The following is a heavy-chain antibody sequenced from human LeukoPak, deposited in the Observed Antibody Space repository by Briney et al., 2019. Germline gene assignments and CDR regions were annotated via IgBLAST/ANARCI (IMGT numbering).Heavy chain of an antibody. CDR1: GFSLSTSGVG. V-gene: IGHV2-5*01. D-gene: IGHD5-18*01. CDR2: TYWNDDK. Sequence: ESGPTLVKPTQTLTLTCTFSGFSLSTSGVGMGWVRQPPGKALEWLAVTYWNDDKRYSPSLKSRLTITKDTSKNQVVLTMTNMDPVDTATYYCAHRQLRGYSYGKDYFDYWGQGTLVTVSS. J-gene: IGHJ4*02. CDR3: AHRQLRGYSYGKDYFDY.